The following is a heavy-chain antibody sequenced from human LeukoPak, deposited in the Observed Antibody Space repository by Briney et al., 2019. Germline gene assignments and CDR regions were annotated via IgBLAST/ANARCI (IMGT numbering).Heavy chain of an antibody. D-gene: IGHD2-15*01. CDR1: GFTFSSYG. CDR3: AKDHLVAARRTWFDP. Sequence: GGSLRLSCAASGFTFSSYGMHWVRQAPGKGLEWVAVISYDGSNKYYADSVKGRFTISRDNSKNTLYLKMNSLRAEDTAVYYCAKDHLVAARRTWFDPWGQGTLVTVSS. V-gene: IGHV3-30*18. J-gene: IGHJ5*02. CDR2: ISYDGSNK.